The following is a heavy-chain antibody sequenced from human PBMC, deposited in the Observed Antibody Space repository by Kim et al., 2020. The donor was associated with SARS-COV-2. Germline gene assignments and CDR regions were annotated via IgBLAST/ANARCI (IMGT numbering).Heavy chain of an antibody. CDR3: ARRNRTAVNNNMDV. D-gene: IGHD1-20*01. CDR2: TYYGSKWYN. CDR1: GDSVSSNSAI. J-gene: IGHJ6*02. V-gene: IGHV6-1*01. Sequence: SQTLSLTCAISGDSVSSNSAIWNWIRQSPSRGLEWLGRTYYGSKWYNDYAVSVKSRISINPDTSKNQVSLQLNSVTLEDTAIYYCARRNRTAVNNNMDVWGQGTTVTVSS.